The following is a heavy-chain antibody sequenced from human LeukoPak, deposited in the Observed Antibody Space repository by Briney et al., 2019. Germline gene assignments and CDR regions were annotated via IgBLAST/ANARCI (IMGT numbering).Heavy chain of an antibody. CDR3: ARQGRSYGS. J-gene: IGHJ4*02. D-gene: IGHD5-18*01. V-gene: IGHV4-39*01. Sequence: SETLSLTCTVSGSISGSTYYWGWIRQPPGNGLEWIGSIYYSGSTYYNPSLKSRVTISVDTSKNQFSLRLTSVTAADTAVYYCARQGRSYGSWGQGTLVTVSS. CDR1: GSISGSTYY. CDR2: IYYSGST.